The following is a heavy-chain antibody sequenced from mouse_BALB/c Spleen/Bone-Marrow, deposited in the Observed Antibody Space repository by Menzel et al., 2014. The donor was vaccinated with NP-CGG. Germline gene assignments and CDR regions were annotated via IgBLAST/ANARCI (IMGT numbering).Heavy chain of an antibody. Sequence: VQLQQSGPGLVKPSQTVSLTCTVTGISITTGNYRWSWIRQFPGNKLEWIGYIYYSGTITYNPSLTSRTTITRDTSKNQFILEMNSLTAEDTATYYCARYYGNYFDYWGQGTTLTVSS. D-gene: IGHD2-1*01. J-gene: IGHJ2*01. V-gene: IGHV3-5*02. CDR3: ARYYGNYFDY. CDR1: GISITTGNYR. CDR2: IYYSGTI.